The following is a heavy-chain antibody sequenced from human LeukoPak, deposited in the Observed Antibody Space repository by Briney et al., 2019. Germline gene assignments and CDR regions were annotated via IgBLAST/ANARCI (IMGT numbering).Heavy chain of an antibody. J-gene: IGHJ3*02. CDR2: IKWNGGST. Sequence: GGSLRLSCAASGFTFDDFGMSWVRQAPGKGLEWVSGIKWNGGSTGYADSVKGRFTISRDNAKNSLYLQMNSLRAEDTALYYCARGLNDYGDYEPAFDIWGQGTMVTVSS. CDR1: GFTFDDFG. V-gene: IGHV3-20*04. CDR3: ARGLNDYGDYEPAFDI. D-gene: IGHD4-17*01.